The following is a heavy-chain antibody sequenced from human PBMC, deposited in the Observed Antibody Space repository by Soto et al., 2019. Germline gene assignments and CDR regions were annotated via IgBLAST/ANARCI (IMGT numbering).Heavy chain of an antibody. Sequence: LRLSRAAYGFTFSRYSMNWVRQAPGKRLEWVSSISSSSSYIYYADSVKGRFTISRDNAKNSLYLQMNSLRAEDTAVYYCAVPAVDYGDYVDFGENWFDPWGQGTLVTVSS. D-gene: IGHD4-17*01. CDR2: ISSSSSYI. J-gene: IGHJ5*02. V-gene: IGHV3-21*01. CDR1: GFTFSRYS. CDR3: AVPAVDYGDYVDFGENWFDP.